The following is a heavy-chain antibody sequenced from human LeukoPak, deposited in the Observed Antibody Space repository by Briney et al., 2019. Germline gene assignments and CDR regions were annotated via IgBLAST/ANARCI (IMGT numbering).Heavy chain of an antibody. D-gene: IGHD3-22*01. Sequence: SETLSLTCSVSGGSLGSSTNYGSWVRQTPGKRMEWIGSMYYGGTTYYNPSLKSRVTLSIDTSKNQISLRLNSVTAADSAVYFCATGKFSGYYDYWGQGTLVTVAS. CDR1: GGSLGSSTNY. J-gene: IGHJ4*02. CDR3: ATGKFSGYYDY. V-gene: IGHV4-39*01. CDR2: MYYGGTT.